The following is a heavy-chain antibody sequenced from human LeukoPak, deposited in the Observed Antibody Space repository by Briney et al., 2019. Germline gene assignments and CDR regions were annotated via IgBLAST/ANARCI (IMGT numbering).Heavy chain of an antibody. V-gene: IGHV3-30*03. Sequence: GGSLRLSCAASGFTFSSYSMNWVRQAPGKGLEWVAVISYDGSNKYYADSVKGRFTISRDNAMNTVYLQMNSLRAEDTAVYYCARVLSGSWDWFDPWGQGTLVTVSS. CDR1: GFTFSSYS. J-gene: IGHJ5*02. D-gene: IGHD3-22*01. CDR2: ISYDGSNK. CDR3: ARVLSGSWDWFDP.